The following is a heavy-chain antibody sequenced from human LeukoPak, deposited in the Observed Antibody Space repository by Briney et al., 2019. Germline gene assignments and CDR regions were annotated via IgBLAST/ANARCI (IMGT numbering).Heavy chain of an antibody. D-gene: IGHD4-17*01. Sequence: GGSLRLSCAASGFTFTNYAMSWVRQAPGKGLEWVSAISGSGGSTYYIDSMKGRFTISRDNSNNTLYLQMNSLRPEDTAVYYCAKAATTRRIHGVFDKWGQGTLVTVSS. CDR3: AKAATTRRIHGVFDK. V-gene: IGHV3-23*01. J-gene: IGHJ4*02. CDR2: ISGSGGST. CDR1: GFTFTNYA.